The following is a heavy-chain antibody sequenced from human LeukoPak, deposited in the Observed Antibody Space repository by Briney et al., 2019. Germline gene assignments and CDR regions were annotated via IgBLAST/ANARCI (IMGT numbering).Heavy chain of an antibody. CDR1: GGSVGGGLYY. D-gene: IGHD6-13*01. CDR3: ARRTLVGYMNRFDP. Sequence: PSETLSLTCTVSGGSVGGGLYYWGWIRQPPGKRLEWIGSVYFDGNTYFNPSLKSRASISIDMSKNQFSLNLTSVTAADTAVYFCARRTLVGYMNRFDPWGQGAQVIVSS. CDR2: VYFDGNT. V-gene: IGHV4-39*01. J-gene: IGHJ5*02.